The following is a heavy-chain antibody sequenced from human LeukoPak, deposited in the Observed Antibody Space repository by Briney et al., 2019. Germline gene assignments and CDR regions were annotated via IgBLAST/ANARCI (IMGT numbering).Heavy chain of an antibody. CDR1: GYSFTTYW. CDR3: VRGYRSGHPYGVDV. J-gene: IGHJ6*02. D-gene: IGHD6-19*01. Sequence: PGGSLKISCKSSGYSFTTYWIGWVRQMPGKGLEWMGIIYPGDSDTLYSPSFQGQVTISADKSISTAYLQWSTLKASDTAMYYCVRGYRSGHPYGVDVWGQGTTVTVSS. CDR2: IYPGDSDT. V-gene: IGHV5-51*01.